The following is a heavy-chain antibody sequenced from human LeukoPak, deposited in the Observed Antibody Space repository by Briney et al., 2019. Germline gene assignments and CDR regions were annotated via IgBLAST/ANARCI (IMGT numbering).Heavy chain of an antibody. D-gene: IGHD1-1*01. J-gene: IGHJ6*03. Sequence: GGSLRLSCAASGFTFSNHGMHWVRQAPGKGPEWVAFIRYDGSNKYYADSVKGRFTISRDNSRNTLYLQMNSLRPEDTAVYYCAKTGTTVYYMDVWGKGTTVTVSS. CDR1: GFTFSNHG. V-gene: IGHV3-30*02. CDR2: IRYDGSNK. CDR3: AKTGTTVYYMDV.